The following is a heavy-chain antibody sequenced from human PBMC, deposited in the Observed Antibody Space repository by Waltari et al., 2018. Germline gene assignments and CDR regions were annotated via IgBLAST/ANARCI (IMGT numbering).Heavy chain of an antibody. CDR1: GFTFSSYS. V-gene: IGHV3-21*01. CDR2: ISSSSSYI. CDR3: ARGVRIAVAGNYGMDV. D-gene: IGHD6-19*01. J-gene: IGHJ6*02. Sequence: EVQLVESGGGLVKPGGSLRLSCAASGFTFSSYSMNWVRQAPGKGLEWVSSISSSSSYIYYADSVKGRFTISRDNAKNSLYLQMNSLRAEDTAVYYCARGVRIAVAGNYGMDVWGQGTTVTVSS.